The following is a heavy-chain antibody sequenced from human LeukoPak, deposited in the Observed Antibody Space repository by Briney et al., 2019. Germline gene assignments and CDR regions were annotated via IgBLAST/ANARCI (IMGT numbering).Heavy chain of an antibody. CDR3: ARQRIQNSGWYHYYYGMDV. Sequence: PGRSLRLSCAASGFTFSSYAMHWVRQAPGKGLEWVAVVSYDGSNKYYADSVKGRFTISRDNSKNTLYLQMNSLRAEDTAVYYCARQRIQNSGWYHYYYGMDVWGQGTTVTVSS. CDR1: GFTFSSYA. CDR2: VSYDGSNK. D-gene: IGHD6-19*01. J-gene: IGHJ6*02. V-gene: IGHV3-30-3*01.